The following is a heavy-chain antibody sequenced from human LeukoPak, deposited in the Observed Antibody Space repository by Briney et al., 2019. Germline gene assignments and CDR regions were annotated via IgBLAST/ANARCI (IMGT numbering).Heavy chain of an antibody. CDR3: ARGYRPGVAARRDAFDI. V-gene: IGHV4-59*01. CDR1: GGSISSYY. D-gene: IGHD6-6*01. Sequence: SETLSLTCTVSGGSISSYYWSWIRQPPGKGLEWVGYIYYSGSTNYNPSLKSRVTISVDTSKNQFSLKLSSVTAADTAVYYCARGYRPGVAARRDAFDIWGQGTMVTVSS. CDR2: IYYSGST. J-gene: IGHJ3*02.